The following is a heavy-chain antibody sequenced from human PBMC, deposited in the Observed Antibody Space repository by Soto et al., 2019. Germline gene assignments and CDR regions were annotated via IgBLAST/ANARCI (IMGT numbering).Heavy chain of an antibody. CDR3: ARRWGRTFDY. V-gene: IGHV4-59*12. D-gene: IGHD7-27*01. Sequence: SETLSLTCTVSGGSIISYYWSWIRQPPGKGLEWIGYILYSGSTNYNPSLKSRVTISVDTSKNQFSLKLTSVTAADTAVYYCARRWGRTFDYWGQGTLVTVSS. CDR1: GGSIISYY. CDR2: ILYSGST. J-gene: IGHJ4*02.